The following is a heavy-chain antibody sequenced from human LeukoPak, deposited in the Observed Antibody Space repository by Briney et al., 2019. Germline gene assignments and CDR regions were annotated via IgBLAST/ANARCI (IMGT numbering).Heavy chain of an antibody. D-gene: IGHD4-23*01. CDR2: ITGSSSHL. Sequence: GGSLRLSRAASGFTFNYYMMTWVRQAPGKGLEWVSSITGSSSHLYYADSVKGRFTISRDNAKNAVYLQMNSLRGEDMAVYYCARDRTSVGGLDYWGQGTPVTVSS. CDR3: ARDRTSVGGLDY. J-gene: IGHJ4*02. V-gene: IGHV3-21*01. CDR1: GFTFNYYM.